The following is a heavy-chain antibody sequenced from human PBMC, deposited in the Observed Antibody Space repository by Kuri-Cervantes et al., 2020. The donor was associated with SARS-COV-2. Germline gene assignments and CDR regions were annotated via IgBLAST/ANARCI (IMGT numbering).Heavy chain of an antibody. CDR2: INHTGST. V-gene: IGHV4-34*01. J-gene: IGHJ3*02. CDR3: ARDLVRNAFDI. Sequence: SETLSLTCAVSGGSFSGSYWTWIRQPPGKGLEWIGEINHTGSTNYNPSLKSRVTMSVDTSKNQFSLKLSSVTAADTAVYYCARDLVRNAFDIWGQGTMVTVSS. D-gene: IGHD4-17*01. CDR1: GGSFSGSY.